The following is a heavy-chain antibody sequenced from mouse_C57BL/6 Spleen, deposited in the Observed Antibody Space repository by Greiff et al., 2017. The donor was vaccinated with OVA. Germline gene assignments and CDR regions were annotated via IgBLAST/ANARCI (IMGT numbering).Heavy chain of an antibody. J-gene: IGHJ3*01. Sequence: EVHLVESGGGLVKPGGSLKLSCAASGFTFSSYAMSWVRQTPEKRLEWVATISDGGSYTYYPDNVKGRFTISRDNAKNNLYLQMSHLKSEDTAMYYCSPLGGFAYWGQGTLVTVSA. V-gene: IGHV5-4*01. CDR1: GFTFSSYA. CDR3: SPLGGFAY. D-gene: IGHD6-1*01. CDR2: ISDGGSYT.